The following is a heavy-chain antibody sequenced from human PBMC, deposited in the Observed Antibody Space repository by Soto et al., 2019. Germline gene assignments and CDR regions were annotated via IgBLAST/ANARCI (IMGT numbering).Heavy chain of an antibody. CDR3: AKVHRASAPLSYVQP. J-gene: IGHJ1*01. V-gene: IGHV3-23*01. CDR2: TSGSGGST. Sequence: EVQLLESGGGLVQPGGSLRLSCAASGFTSSTYAMSWVRQAPGKGLEWVSATSGSGGSTYYADSVKGRCTISRDNSKNTLYLQMNSVILEDTGVYYCAKVHRASAPLSYVQPWGQGTLVTVSS. CDR1: GFTSSTYA.